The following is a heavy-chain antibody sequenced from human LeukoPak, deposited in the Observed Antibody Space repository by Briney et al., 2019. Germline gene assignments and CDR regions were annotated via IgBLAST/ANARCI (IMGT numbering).Heavy chain of an antibody. CDR1: GFAFSSYN. D-gene: IGHD3-22*01. J-gene: IGHJ6*02. CDR3: ARRPYSDTSGRLSDV. Sequence: PGGSLRLSCAASGFAFSSYNMNWVRQAPGKGPEWISYIGSSGSPTHYADSVGGRFTISRDNAKNSLYLQMNSLRDEDTAVYFCARRPYSDTSGRLSDVWGQGTTVTVSS. V-gene: IGHV3-48*02. CDR2: IGSSGSPT.